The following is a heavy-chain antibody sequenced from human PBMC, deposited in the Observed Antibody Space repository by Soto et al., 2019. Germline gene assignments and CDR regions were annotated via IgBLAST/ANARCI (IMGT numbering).Heavy chain of an antibody. V-gene: IGHV3-30*03. CDR2: ISYDGSNK. CDR3: AMMYSSGWYSTGTYFDY. D-gene: IGHD6-19*01. CDR1: GVPFSSYG. J-gene: IGHJ4*02. Sequence: PVVPLNLSCAASGVPFSSYGVHWIRTAPGKGLEWVAVISYDGSNKYYADSVKGRFTISRDNSKNTLYLQMNSLRAEDTAVYYCAMMYSSGWYSTGTYFDYWGQGTRVTVSS.